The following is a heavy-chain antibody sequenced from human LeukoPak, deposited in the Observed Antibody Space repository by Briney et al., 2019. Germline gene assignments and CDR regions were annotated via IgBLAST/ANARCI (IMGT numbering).Heavy chain of an antibody. J-gene: IGHJ4*02. Sequence: SETLSLTCAVYGGSFSGYYWSWIRQPPGKGLEWIGEINHSGSTNYNPSLKSRVTISVDTSKNQFSLKLSSVTAADTAVYYCASCYMVRGVIPPGSYVDFDYWGQGTLVTVSS. CDR2: INHSGST. V-gene: IGHV4-34*01. CDR1: GGSFSGYY. D-gene: IGHD3-10*01. CDR3: ASCYMVRGVIPPGSYVDFDY.